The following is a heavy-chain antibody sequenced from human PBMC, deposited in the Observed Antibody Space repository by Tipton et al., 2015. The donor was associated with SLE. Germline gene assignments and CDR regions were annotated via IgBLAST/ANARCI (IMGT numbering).Heavy chain of an antibody. CDR3: ARGSGYDSSGYEAFDI. CDR2: ISYDGSNK. CDR1: GFTFSSYA. J-gene: IGHJ3*02. V-gene: IGHV3-30*04. D-gene: IGHD3-22*01. Sequence: QLVQSGGGLVQPGRSLRLSCAASGFTFSSYAMHWVRQAPGKGLEWVAVISYDGSNKYYADSVKGRFTISRDNSKNTLYLQMNSLRAEDTAVYYCARGSGYDSSGYEAFDIWGQGTMVTVSS.